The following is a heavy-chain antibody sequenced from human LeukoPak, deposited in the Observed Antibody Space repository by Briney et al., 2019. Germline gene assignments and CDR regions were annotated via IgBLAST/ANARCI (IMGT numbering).Heavy chain of an antibody. CDR1: GSTFSSYS. CDR3: ARDVRGGYHDH. J-gene: IGHJ5*02. V-gene: IGHV3-74*01. D-gene: IGHD5-18*01. Sequence: GGSLRLSCAASGSTFSSYSMHWVRQAPGKGLVWVSRIKSDGSYTTYADSVKGRFTISRDNAKNTLYLQMNSLRAEDTAVYYCARDVRGGYHDHWGQGTLVTVSS. CDR2: IKSDGSYT.